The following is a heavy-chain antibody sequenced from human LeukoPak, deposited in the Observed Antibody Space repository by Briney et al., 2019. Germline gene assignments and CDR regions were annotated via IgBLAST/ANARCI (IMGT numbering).Heavy chain of an antibody. J-gene: IGHJ5*02. CDR3: ARGVVVAHYPRNWFDP. CDR2: INHSGST. V-gene: IGHV4-34*01. Sequence: SETLSLTCAVYGGSFSGYYWSWIRQPPGKGLEWIAEINHSGSTNYNPSLKSRVTISVDTSKNQFSLKLSSVTAADTAVYYCARGVVVAHYPRNWFDPWGQGTLVTVSS. CDR1: GGSFSGYY. D-gene: IGHD2-21*01.